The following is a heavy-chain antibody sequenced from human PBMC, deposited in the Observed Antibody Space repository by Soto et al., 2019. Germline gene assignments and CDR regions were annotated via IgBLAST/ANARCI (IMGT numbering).Heavy chain of an antibody. V-gene: IGHV4-4*02. Sequence: SETLSLTCAVSGGSISSNDWWTWFRQPPGKGLEWIGEIHHSGSSTYNPSLHSRVTMSVDKSKNHFSLNLNSVTAADTAVYFCAKSFEFKRYFDLWGPGTLVTVSS. CDR3: AKSFEFKRYFDL. J-gene: IGHJ4*02. CDR2: IHHSGSS. CDR1: GGSISSNDW. D-gene: IGHD3-16*02.